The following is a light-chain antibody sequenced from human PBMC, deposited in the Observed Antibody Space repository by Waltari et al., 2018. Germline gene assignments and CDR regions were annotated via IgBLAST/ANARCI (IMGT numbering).Light chain of an antibody. CDR2: EYD. V-gene: IGLV1-51*01. Sequence: QSALTQPPSVSADPGQKVTISCSGTISSIGSNYVSWYQQLPQTDPKLGIFEYDNRPSAILTLVSGSKSGTSATLCITGLPTVYEADYYCATWDSSLSLYVFGTGTKITVL. J-gene: IGLJ1*01. CDR3: ATWDSSLSLYV. CDR1: ISSIGSNY.